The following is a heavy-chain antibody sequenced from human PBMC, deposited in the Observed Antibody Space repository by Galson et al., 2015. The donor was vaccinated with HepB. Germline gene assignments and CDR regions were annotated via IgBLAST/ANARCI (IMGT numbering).Heavy chain of an antibody. CDR1: GFTFSYHA. D-gene: IGHD2-21*01. J-gene: IGHJ6*02. CDR2: ISYDGSNK. V-gene: IGHV3-30-3*01. Sequence: SLRLSCAASGFTFSYHAMHWVRQAPGKGLEWVAIISYDGSNKFYADSVKGRFTISRDNSKNTLCLQMNSLRAEDTALYYCARDRAIPPYHYYGMDLWGQGTTVTVSS. CDR3: ARDRAIPPYHYYGMDL.